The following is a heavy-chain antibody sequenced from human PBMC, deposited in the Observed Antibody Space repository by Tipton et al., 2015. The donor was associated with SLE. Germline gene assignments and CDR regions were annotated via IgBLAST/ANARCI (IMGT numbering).Heavy chain of an antibody. Sequence: TLSLTCTVSGGSISSGGYYWSWIRQHPGKGLEWIGYIYYSGSTYYNPSLKSRVTISVDTSKNQFSLKLSSVTAADTAVYYCARISPLLYCGGDCYCYYYMDVWGKGTTVTVSS. CDR1: GGSISSGGYY. D-gene: IGHD2-21*01. V-gene: IGHV4-31*03. CDR3: ARISPLLYCGGDCYCYYYMDV. J-gene: IGHJ6*03. CDR2: IYYSGST.